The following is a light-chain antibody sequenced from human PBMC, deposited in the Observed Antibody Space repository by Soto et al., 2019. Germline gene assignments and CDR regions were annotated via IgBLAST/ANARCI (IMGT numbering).Light chain of an antibody. Sequence: EIGLTQSPGTLSLSPGERATVSCRASQSVNSDYLGWFQQKPGQAPRLLIYGASTRATGIPDRFSGSGSGTDFTLTISRLEPEDFAVYYCQQFSSYPLTFGGGTKVDI. V-gene: IGKV3-20*01. CDR3: QQFSSYPLT. CDR1: QSVNSDY. J-gene: IGKJ4*01. CDR2: GAS.